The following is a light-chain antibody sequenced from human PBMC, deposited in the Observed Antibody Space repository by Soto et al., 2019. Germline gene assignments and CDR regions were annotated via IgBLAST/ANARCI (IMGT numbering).Light chain of an antibody. CDR1: NSDVGSFNY. CDR2: EVT. V-gene: IGLV2-14*01. Sequence: QSVLTQPASVSGSPGQSITISCTATNSDVGSFNYVSWYQHHPGKAPKLMIYEVTSRPSGVSNRFSGSRSGNTASLTISGLQAEDEADYYCVSYATSTTLYVFGSGTKVTVL. J-gene: IGLJ1*01. CDR3: VSYATSTTLYV.